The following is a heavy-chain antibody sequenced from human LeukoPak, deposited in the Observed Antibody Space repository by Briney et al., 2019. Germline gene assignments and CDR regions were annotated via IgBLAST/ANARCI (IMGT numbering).Heavy chain of an antibody. CDR2: VSRSGGST. J-gene: IGHJ4*02. V-gene: IGHV3-23*01. D-gene: IGHD3-10*01. Sequence: RTGGSLRLSCAASGFTFSNDAMTWVRRAPGKGLEWVSVVSRSGGSTYYADSVKGRFTISRDNSKNTLYLRMNSLRAEDTAVYFCARGQNYFGSGSPYNYYFDYWGQGVLVTVSS. CDR3: ARGQNYFGSGSPYNYYFDY. CDR1: GFTFSNDA.